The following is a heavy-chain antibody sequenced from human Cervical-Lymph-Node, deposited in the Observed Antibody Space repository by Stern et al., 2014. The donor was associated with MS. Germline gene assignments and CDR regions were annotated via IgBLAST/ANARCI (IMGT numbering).Heavy chain of an antibody. CDR1: GDSISSYY. J-gene: IGHJ4*02. Sequence: VQLVESGPGLVKPSETLSLTCTLSGDSISSYYWSWVRQPPGKGLEWIGYVFVSGRTDYKPSLKSRVTISVDKANNQFSLKLTPVTAADTAVYFCSRLGYDNGDYPHFDYWGQGILVTVSS. CDR3: SRLGYDNGDYPHFDY. CDR2: VFVSGRT. D-gene: IGHD4-17*01. V-gene: IGHV4-4*09.